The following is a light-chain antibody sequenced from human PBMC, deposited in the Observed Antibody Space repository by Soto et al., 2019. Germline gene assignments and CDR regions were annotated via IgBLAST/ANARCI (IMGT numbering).Light chain of an antibody. Sequence: QSVLTQPASVSGSPGQSITISCTGTSSDVGGYNYVSWYQQHPGKAPKLMIYDVSNRPSGVSNRYSGSKSGNTASLTISGLQAEDEADYYCSSYTSCSTLNWVFGVGTQLTVL. CDR3: SSYTSCSTLNWV. CDR1: SSDVGGYNY. J-gene: IGLJ3*02. CDR2: DVS. V-gene: IGLV2-14*01.